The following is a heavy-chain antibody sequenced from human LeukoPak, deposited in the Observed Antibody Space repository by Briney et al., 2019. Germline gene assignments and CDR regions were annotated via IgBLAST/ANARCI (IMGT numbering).Heavy chain of an antibody. Sequence: PGGSLRLSCAASGFTFSSYAMSWVRQAPGKGLEWVSAISGSGGSTYYADSVKGRFTISRDNSKNTLYLQMNSLRAEDTAVYYCAKDERGYGDYEIYFDYWGQGTLVTVSS. CDR3: AKDERGYGDYEIYFDY. V-gene: IGHV3-23*01. CDR1: GFTFSSYA. D-gene: IGHD4-17*01. CDR2: ISGSGGST. J-gene: IGHJ4*02.